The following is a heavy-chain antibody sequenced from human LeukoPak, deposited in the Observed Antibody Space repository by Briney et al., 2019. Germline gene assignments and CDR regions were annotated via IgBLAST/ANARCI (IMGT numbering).Heavy chain of an antibody. V-gene: IGHV5-51*01. CDR2: IYPGDSDT. Sequence: GESLKISCKGSGYSFTSYWIGWVRQMPGKGLEWMGIIYPGDSDTRYSPPFQGQVTISADKSISTAYLQWSSLKASDTAMYYCARTIAIVGATRYFDYWGQGTLVTVSS. J-gene: IGHJ4*02. D-gene: IGHD1-26*01. CDR1: GYSFTSYW. CDR3: ARTIAIVGATRYFDY.